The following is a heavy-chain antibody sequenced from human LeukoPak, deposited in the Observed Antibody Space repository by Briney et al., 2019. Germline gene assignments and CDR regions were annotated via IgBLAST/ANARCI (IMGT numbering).Heavy chain of an antibody. CDR3: AKAPVGYSSGWYDY. CDR1: GFIFSDYY. Sequence: GGSLRLSCAASGFIFSDYYMSWIRQAPGKGLEWLSFISSGGSTIYYADSVKGRFTISRDNAQNSLYLQMNSLRAEDTAVYYCAKAPVGYSSGWYDYWGQGTLVTVSS. CDR2: ISSGGSTI. D-gene: IGHD6-19*01. V-gene: IGHV3-11*01. J-gene: IGHJ4*02.